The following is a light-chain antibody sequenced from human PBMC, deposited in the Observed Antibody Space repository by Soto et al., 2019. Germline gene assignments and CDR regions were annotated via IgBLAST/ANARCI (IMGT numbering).Light chain of an antibody. CDR3: QELNSYPIT. CDR2: AAS. Sequence: DIQLTQSPSFLSASVGARVTITCRASQGISSYLAWYQQKPGKAPKLLIYAASTLQSGVPSRFSGSGSGREFTLTVTSLQPEDFATYYCQELNSYPITCGQGTRLEIK. CDR1: QGISSY. V-gene: IGKV1-9*01. J-gene: IGKJ5*01.